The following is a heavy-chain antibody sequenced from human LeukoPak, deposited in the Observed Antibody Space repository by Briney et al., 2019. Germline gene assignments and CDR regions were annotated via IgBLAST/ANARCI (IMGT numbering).Heavy chain of an antibody. D-gene: IGHD3-3*01. J-gene: IGHJ6*02. CDR3: ARGAFWSGYYGMDV. Sequence: QPGGSLRLSCAASGFTFSSSWMHWARRAPGRGLVWVSRINSDGSSTTYADSVKGRFTISRDNAENTLNLQMNSLRAEDTAVYYCARGAFWSGYYGMDVWGQGTTVTVSS. CDR2: INSDGSST. CDR1: GFTFSSSW. V-gene: IGHV3-74*01.